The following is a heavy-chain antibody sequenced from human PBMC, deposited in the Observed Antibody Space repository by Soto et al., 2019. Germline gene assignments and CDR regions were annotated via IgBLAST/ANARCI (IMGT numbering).Heavy chain of an antibody. CDR1: GGSISSYY. CDR3: ARHSGGYNGFDFSY. Sequence: SETLSLTCTVSGGSISSYYWSWIRQPPGKGLEWIGYIYYTGSTNYNPSLKSRVTISVDTSKNQFSLSLTSVTAADAAVYYCARHSGGYNGFDFSYWGQGALVTVSS. V-gene: IGHV4-59*08. J-gene: IGHJ4*02. D-gene: IGHD5-12*01. CDR2: IYYTGST.